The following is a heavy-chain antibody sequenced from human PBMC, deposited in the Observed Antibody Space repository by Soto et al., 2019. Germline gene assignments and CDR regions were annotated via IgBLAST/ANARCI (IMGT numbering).Heavy chain of an antibody. J-gene: IGHJ5*02. CDR2: MNPNRTNT. V-gene: IGHV1-8*01. CDR3: VRGGFLSHDHVIIAPATLGFDP. Sequence: ASVKVSCKASGYTFTTYDINWVRQAPGQGLERMGWMNPNRTNTGYAEKFQGRVTMTRDTSISTAYMELSSLRYDDTAVYYCVRGGFLSHDHVIIAPATLGFDPWGQGTLVTVSS. CDR1: GYTFTTYD. D-gene: IGHD2-2*01.